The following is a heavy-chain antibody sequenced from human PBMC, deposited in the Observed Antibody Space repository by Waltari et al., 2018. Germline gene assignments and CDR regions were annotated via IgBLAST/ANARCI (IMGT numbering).Heavy chain of an antibody. CDR3: GRSYGWAFDM. CDR1: RFPFGDSA. V-gene: IGHV3-30*03. CDR2: LSSDSTNK. Sequence: QVHLVESGGGVVQPGRSLKLACAAPRFPFGDSAMHWVRQAPGKGLEWVAVLSSDSTNKFYTDIVKGRFTISRDNSKNTLYLQMNSLRAEDTAVYYCGRSYGWAFDMSGQGTMVIVSS. D-gene: IGHD3-10*01. J-gene: IGHJ3*02.